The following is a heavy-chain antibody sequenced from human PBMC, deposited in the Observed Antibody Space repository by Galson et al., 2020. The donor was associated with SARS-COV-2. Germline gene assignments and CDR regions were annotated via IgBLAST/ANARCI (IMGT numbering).Heavy chain of an antibody. Sequence: GESLKISCAASGFTFSSYGMHWVRQAPGKGLEWVAVIWYDGSNKYYADSVKGRFTISRDNSKNTLYLQMNSLRAEDTAVYYCARTMTAGFVVDYWGQGTLVTVSS. V-gene: IGHV3-33*01. CDR2: IWYDGSNK. CDR3: ARTMTAGFVVDY. D-gene: IGHD3-22*01. CDR1: GFTFSSYG. J-gene: IGHJ4*02.